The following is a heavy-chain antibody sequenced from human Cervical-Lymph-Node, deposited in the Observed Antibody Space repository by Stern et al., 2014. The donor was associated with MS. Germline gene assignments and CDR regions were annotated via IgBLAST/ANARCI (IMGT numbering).Heavy chain of an antibody. D-gene: IGHD3-3*01. V-gene: IGHV1-8*01. CDR3: SRVAPDYDFWGGYRFDP. CDR1: RDTFMNYD. Sequence: QVQLVESGAEVKKPGASVKVSCTASRDTFMNYDINWVRKATGQGLEWMGWENIKSDNRGYAQKFQDRVTMTRNTSTNTGYMELSSLRSEDTAVYYCSRVAPDYDFWGGYRFDPWGQGTLVTVSS. CDR2: ENIKSDNR. J-gene: IGHJ5*02.